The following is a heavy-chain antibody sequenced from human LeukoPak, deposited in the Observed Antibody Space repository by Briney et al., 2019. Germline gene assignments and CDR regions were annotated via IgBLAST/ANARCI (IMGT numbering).Heavy chain of an antibody. CDR1: GFTFDDYA. J-gene: IGHJ6*03. Sequence: GGSLRLSCAASGFTFDDYAMHWVRQGPGKGPEWVSSISVSGDNTYYADSLKGRFTISRDNSKNTMYLQMNSLRAEDTAVYYCAKDVYYDRYYYYYMEVWGKGTTVTVSS. CDR2: ISVSGDNT. CDR3: AKDVYYDRYYYYYMEV. V-gene: IGHV3-23*01. D-gene: IGHD3-22*01.